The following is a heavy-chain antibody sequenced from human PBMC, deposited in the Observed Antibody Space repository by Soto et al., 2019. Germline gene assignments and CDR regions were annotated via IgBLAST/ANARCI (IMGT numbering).Heavy chain of an antibody. Sequence: GGSMRISCAASGFTLSSYSMSWVRQAPGRGVEWVSGFRTGGDDGTTYYADPVKGRFTTPRDNSKNTLFLQMNSLRAEDTAIYYCAKKVNSGPGSQYFDYWGQGTLVTVSS. V-gene: IGHV3-23*01. CDR1: GFTLSSYS. D-gene: IGHD3-10*01. CDR2: FRTGGDDGTT. J-gene: IGHJ4*02. CDR3: AKKVNSGPGSQYFDY.